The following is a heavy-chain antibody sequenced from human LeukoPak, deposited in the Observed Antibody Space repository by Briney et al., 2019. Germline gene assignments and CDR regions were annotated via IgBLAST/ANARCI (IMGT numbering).Heavy chain of an antibody. D-gene: IGHD5-18*01. V-gene: IGHV3-9*01. CDR1: GFTFDDYA. J-gene: IGHJ4*02. CDR2: ISWNSGSI. CDR3: AKDTGTAMAYYFDY. Sequence: QPGGSLRLSCAASGFTFDDYAMHWVRQAPGKGLEWVSGISWNSGSIGYADSVKGRFTISRDNAKNSLYLQMNSLRAEDTALYYCAKDTGTAMAYYFDYWGQGTLVTVSS.